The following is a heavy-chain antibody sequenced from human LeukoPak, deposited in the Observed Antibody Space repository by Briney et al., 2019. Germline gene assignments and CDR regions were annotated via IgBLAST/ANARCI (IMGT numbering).Heavy chain of an antibody. CDR1: GGSISSSSYY. Sequence: SETLSLTCTVSGGSISSSSYYWGWIRQPPGKGLEWIGSIYYSGSTYYNPSLKSRVTISVDTSKNQFSLKLSSVTAADTAVYYCARVVPVKGAFDIWGQGTMVTVSS. V-gene: IGHV4-39*07. J-gene: IGHJ3*02. CDR3: ARVVPVKGAFDI. CDR2: IYYSGST. D-gene: IGHD2-2*01.